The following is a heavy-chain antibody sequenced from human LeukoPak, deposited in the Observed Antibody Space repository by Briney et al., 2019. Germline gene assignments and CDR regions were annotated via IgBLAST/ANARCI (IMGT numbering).Heavy chain of an antibody. CDR2: INHSGST. V-gene: IGHV4-34*01. CDR1: GGSFSGYY. D-gene: IGHD2/OR15-2a*01. J-gene: IGHJ4*02. Sequence: SGTLSLTCAVYGGSFSGYYWSWIRQPPGKGLEWIGEINHSGSTNYNPSLKSRVTISVDTSKNQFSLKQSSVTAADTAVYYCARGILPFDYWGQGTLVTVSS. CDR3: ARGILPFDY.